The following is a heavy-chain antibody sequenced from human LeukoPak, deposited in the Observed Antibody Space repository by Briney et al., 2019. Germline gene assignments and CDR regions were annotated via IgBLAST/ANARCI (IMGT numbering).Heavy chain of an antibody. CDR1: GDSITNNNYY. V-gene: IGHV4-39*01. J-gene: IGHJ4*02. CDR2: TYYTGST. CDR3: ARQGGQYCSSSTCCAFDF. D-gene: IGHD2-2*01. Sequence: SETLSLTCTVSGDSITNNNYYWGWIRQPPGKGLEYIGITYYTGSTYYNPSLKSRVTISVDTSKKQFSLKLNSVTAADTAVYYCARQGGQYCSSSTCCAFDFWGQGTLVTVSS.